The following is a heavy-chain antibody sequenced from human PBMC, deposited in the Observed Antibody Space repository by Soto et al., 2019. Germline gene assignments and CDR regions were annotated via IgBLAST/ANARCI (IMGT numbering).Heavy chain of an antibody. CDR1: GGSFSGYY. Sequence: SETLSLTCAVYGGSFSGYYWSWIRQPPGKGLEWIGEINHSGSTNYNPSLKSRVTISVDTSKNQFSLKLSSVTAADTAVYYCARGPITAWLLGGSVRYYFDYWGQGTLVTVSS. CDR3: ARGPITAWLLGGSVRYYFDY. CDR2: INHSGST. V-gene: IGHV4-34*01. J-gene: IGHJ4*02. D-gene: IGHD3-9*01.